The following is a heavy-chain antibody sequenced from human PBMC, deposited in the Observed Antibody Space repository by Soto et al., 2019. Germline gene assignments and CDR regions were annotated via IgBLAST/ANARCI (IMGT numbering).Heavy chain of an antibody. Sequence: SETLSLTCAVYGGSFSGYYWSWIRQPPGKGLEWIGEINHSGSTNYNPSLKSRVTISVDTSKNQFSLKLSSVTAADTAVYYCARDRTPSGYDSAYMDVWGKGTTVTVSS. J-gene: IGHJ6*03. CDR1: GGSFSGYY. CDR3: ARDRTPSGYDSAYMDV. V-gene: IGHV4-34*09. CDR2: INHSGST. D-gene: IGHD5-12*01.